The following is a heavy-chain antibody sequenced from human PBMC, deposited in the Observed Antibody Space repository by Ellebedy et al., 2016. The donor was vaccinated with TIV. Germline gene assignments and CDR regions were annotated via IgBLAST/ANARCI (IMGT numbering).Heavy chain of an antibody. CDR3: ARTAAYSGMEVRDFDY. J-gene: IGHJ4*02. V-gene: IGHV2-70*11. D-gene: IGHD1-26*01. Sequence: SGPTLVXPTQTLTLTCTVSGFSLSPSGMCVSWIRQPPGKALEWLARIDWVDDKYYGTSLKTRLTISKYTSKNQVVLTMTNMDPVDTATYYCARTAAYSGMEVRDFDYWGQGTLVTVSS. CDR2: IDWVDDK. CDR1: GFSLSPSGMC.